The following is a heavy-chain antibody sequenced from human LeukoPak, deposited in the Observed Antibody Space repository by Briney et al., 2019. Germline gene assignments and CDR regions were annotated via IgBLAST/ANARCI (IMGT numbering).Heavy chain of an antibody. CDR2: ISSSSSYI. Sequence: GGSLRLSCAASGFTFSSYSMNWVRQAPGKGLEWVSSISSSSSYIYYADSVRGRFTISRDNAKNSLYLQMNSLRAEDTAVYYCARNTHRYGYSDYWGQGTLVIVSS. CDR3: ARNTHRYGYSDY. D-gene: IGHD4-17*01. CDR1: GFTFSSYS. V-gene: IGHV3-21*01. J-gene: IGHJ4*02.